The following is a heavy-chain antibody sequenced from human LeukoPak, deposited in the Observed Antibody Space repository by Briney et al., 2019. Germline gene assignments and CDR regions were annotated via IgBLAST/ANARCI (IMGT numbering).Heavy chain of an antibody. CDR2: INHSGST. D-gene: IGHD3-22*01. CDR1: GGSFSGYY. Sequence: SETLSLTCAVYGGSFSGYYWSWIRQPPGKGLEWIGEINHSGSTYYNPSLKSRVTISVDTSKNQFSLKLSSVTAADTAVYYCARDPFMIVVVQRDYWGQGTLVTVSS. CDR3: ARDPFMIVVVQRDY. V-gene: IGHV4-34*01. J-gene: IGHJ4*02.